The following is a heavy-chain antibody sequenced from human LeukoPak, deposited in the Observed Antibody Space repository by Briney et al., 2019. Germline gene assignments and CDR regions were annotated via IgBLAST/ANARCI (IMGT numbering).Heavy chain of an antibody. Sequence: GGSLRLSCAASGFTFSNHGMNWVRQAPGKGLEWVSYISSSSSTIYYADSVKGRFTISRDNAKNSLYLQMNSLRVEDTAVYYCAKDSSRWFLDYWGQGTLVTVSS. CDR1: GFTFSNHG. CDR2: ISSSSSTI. D-gene: IGHD4-23*01. J-gene: IGHJ4*02. V-gene: IGHV3-48*01. CDR3: AKDSSRWFLDY.